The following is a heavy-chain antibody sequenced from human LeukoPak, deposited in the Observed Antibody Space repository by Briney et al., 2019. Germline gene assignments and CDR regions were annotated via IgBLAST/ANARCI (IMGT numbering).Heavy chain of an antibody. J-gene: IGHJ4*02. D-gene: IGHD5-18*01. V-gene: IGHV4-59*08. Sequence: KPSETLSLTCTVSGGSISSYYWSWIRQPPGKGLEWIGYIYYSGSTNYNPSLKSRVTISVDTSKNQFSLKLSSVTAADTAVYYCATRGGYSYGFDYWGQGTLVTVSS. CDR1: GGSISSYY. CDR2: IYYSGST. CDR3: ATRGGYSYGFDY.